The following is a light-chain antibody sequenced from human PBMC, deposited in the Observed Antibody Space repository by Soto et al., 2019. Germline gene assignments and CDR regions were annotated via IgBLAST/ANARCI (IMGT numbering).Light chain of an antibody. CDR1: QSVSSN. Sequence: EIVMTQSPATLSVSPGERATLSCRASQSVSSNLAWYQQKPGQAPRLLIYGASTRATGIPARFSGSGSGTEFTLTISSLQSEDFAVYYCQQSYSTPRITFGPGTTVDIK. J-gene: IGKJ3*01. CDR2: GAS. CDR3: QQSYSTPRIT. V-gene: IGKV3-15*01.